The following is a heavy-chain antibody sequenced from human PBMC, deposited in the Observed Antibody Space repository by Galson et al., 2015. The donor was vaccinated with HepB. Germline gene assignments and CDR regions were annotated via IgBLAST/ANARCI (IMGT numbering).Heavy chain of an antibody. J-gene: IGHJ4*02. CDR1: GFTFSSYG. CDR3: AKRGVAGTIDY. CDR2: ISYDGSNK. D-gene: IGHD6-19*01. Sequence: SLRLSCAASGFTFSSYGMHWVRQAPGKGLEWVAVISYDGSNKYYADSVKGRFTISRDNSKNTLYLQMNSLRAEDTAVYYCAKRGVAGTIDYWGQGTLVTVSS. V-gene: IGHV3-30*18.